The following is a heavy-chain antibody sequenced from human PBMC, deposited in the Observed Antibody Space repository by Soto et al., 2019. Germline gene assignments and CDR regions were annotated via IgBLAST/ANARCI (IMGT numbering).Heavy chain of an antibody. CDR2: ISGSGGST. V-gene: IGHV3-23*01. J-gene: IGHJ4*02. CDR3: AKVAEPDFMITFGGVPGRLKNYFDY. D-gene: IGHD3-16*01. Sequence: PGGSLRLSCAASGFTFSSYAMSWVRQAPGKGLERVSAISGSGGSTYYADSVKGRFTISRDNSKNTLYLQMNSLRAEDTAVYYCAKVAEPDFMITFGGVPGRLKNYFDYWGQGTLVTVSS. CDR1: GFTFSSYA.